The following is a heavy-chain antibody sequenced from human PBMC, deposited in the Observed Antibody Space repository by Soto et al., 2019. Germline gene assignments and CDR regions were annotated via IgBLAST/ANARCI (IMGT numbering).Heavy chain of an antibody. CDR2: IDPTDSYT. D-gene: IGHD3-9*01. V-gene: IGHV5-10-1*01. Sequence: GESLKISCKGSGYSFTNYWITWVRQMPGKGLEWMGRIDPTDSYTNYDPSFQGHVTISADKSTNTAFLRWSSLKASDTAIFYCARLYYDVFPSMDVWGQGTTVTVSS. CDR3: ARLYYDVFPSMDV. J-gene: IGHJ6*02. CDR1: GYSFTNYW.